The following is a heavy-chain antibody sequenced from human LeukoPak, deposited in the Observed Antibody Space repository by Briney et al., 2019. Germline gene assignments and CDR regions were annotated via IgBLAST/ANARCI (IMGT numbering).Heavy chain of an antibody. CDR3: ARHMAYYDILTEDAFDI. Sequence: PSETLSLTCSVSGAPISSGSNYWGWIRQPPGKTLEWIGSIYSSGSTYYNPSLKSRVIIIIDTPKNHFSLTLSSVTAADTAVYYCARHMAYYDILTEDAFDIWGQGTMVTVSS. V-gene: IGHV4-39*01. CDR2: IYSSGST. D-gene: IGHD3-9*01. CDR1: GAPISSGSNY. J-gene: IGHJ3*02.